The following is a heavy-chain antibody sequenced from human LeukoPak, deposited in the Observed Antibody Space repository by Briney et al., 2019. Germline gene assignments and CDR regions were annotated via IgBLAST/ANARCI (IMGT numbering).Heavy chain of an antibody. Sequence: GGSLRLSCAASGFTFSNYWMHWVRQTPGKGLVWVSCINNDESSTNYADSVTGRFTVSRDNTKNTQYLEMNSLRAEDTAVYYCARDMIRGVFDAFDIWGRGTMVTVSS. CDR2: INNDESST. CDR3: ARDMIRGVFDAFDI. D-gene: IGHD3-10*01. CDR1: GFTFSNYW. V-gene: IGHV3-74*01. J-gene: IGHJ3*02.